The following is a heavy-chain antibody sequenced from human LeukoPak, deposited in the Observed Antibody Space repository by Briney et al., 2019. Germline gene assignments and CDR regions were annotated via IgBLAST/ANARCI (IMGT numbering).Heavy chain of an antibody. CDR1: GYTFTSYG. D-gene: IGHD1-26*01. V-gene: IGHV1-18*01. Sequence: ASVKVSCKASGYTFTSYGISWVRQAPGQGLEWMGWISAYNGNTNYAQKLQGRVTMTTDTSTSTAYVELRSLRSDDTAVYYCARDKDSGSYDYWGQGTLVTVSS. J-gene: IGHJ4*02. CDR2: ISAYNGNT. CDR3: ARDKDSGSYDY.